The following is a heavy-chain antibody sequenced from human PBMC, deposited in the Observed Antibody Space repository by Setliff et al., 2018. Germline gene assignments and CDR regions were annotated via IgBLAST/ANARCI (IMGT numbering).Heavy chain of an antibody. CDR2: IIPIFGTA. J-gene: IGHJ6*03. CDR3: ARRMGPGDWYYYYYMDV. V-gene: IGHV1-69*13. CDR1: GGTFSSYA. Sequence: SVKVSCKASGGTFSSYAISWVRQAPGQGLEWMGGIIPIFGTANYAQKFQGRVTITADESTSTAYMELSSLRSEDTAVYYCARRMGPGDWYYYYYMDVWGKGTKVTVSS. D-gene: IGHD2-21*01.